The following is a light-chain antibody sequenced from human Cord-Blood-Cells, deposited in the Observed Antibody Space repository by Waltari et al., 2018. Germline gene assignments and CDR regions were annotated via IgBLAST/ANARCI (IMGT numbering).Light chain of an antibody. CDR1: QSISSW. J-gene: IGKJ1*01. V-gene: IGKV1-5*01. Sequence: DIQMTQSPSTLPASVGDRVTITCRASQSISSWLAWYQQKPGKAPKLLIYDASSLESGVPSRFSGSGSGTEFTLTISSLQPDDFATYYCQQYNSYSWTFGQETKVEIK. CDR2: DAS. CDR3: QQYNSYSWT.